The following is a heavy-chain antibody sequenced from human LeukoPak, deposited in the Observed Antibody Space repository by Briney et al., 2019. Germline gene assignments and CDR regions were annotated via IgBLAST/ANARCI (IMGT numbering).Heavy chain of an antibody. D-gene: IGHD3-9*01. CDR1: GGSISSSSYY. V-gene: IGHV4-39*01. CDR3: ARRDARYFDWSLYDY. CDR2: IYYSGST. J-gene: IGHJ4*02. Sequence: SETLSLTCTVSGGSISSSSYYWGWIRQPPGKGLEWIGSIYYSGSTYYNPSLKSRVTISVDTSKNQFSLKLSPVTAADTAVYYCARRDARYFDWSLYDYWGQGTLVTVSS.